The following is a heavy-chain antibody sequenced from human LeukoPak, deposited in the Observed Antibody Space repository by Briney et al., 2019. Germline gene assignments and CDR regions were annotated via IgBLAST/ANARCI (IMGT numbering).Heavy chain of an antibody. D-gene: IGHD5/OR15-5a*01. CDR1: GGSFSGYY. CDR2: INHSGST. J-gene: IGHJ4*02. V-gene: IGHV4-34*01. CDR3: ARRRLRSHYFDY. Sequence: SETLSLTCAVYGGSFSGYYWSWIRQPPGKGLEWIGEINHSGSTNYNPSLTSRVTISVDTSKNQFSLKLSSVTAADTAVYYCARRRLRSHYFDYWGQGTLVTVSS.